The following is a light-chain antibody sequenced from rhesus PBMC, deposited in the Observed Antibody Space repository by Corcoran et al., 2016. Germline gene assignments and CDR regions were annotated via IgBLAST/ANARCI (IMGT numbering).Light chain of an antibody. CDR3: QHGYGTPHS. V-gene: IGKV1-74*01. J-gene: IGKJ2*01. CDR1: ENVNNH. CDR2: KAA. Sequence: DIQMTQSPSSLSASVGDRVTITCRASENVNNHLNWYQQKPGKAPKLLIYKAATLQSGVPSRFSGSGSGTDYTFTISSLQPEDVATYYCQHGYGTPHSFGQGTKVEIK.